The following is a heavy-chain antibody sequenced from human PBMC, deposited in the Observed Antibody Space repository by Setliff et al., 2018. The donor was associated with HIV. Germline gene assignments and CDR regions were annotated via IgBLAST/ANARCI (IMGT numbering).Heavy chain of an antibody. CDR3: AKPLYDSSGYYLNWYFDL. CDR1: GFTFSSYG. D-gene: IGHD3-22*01. V-gene: IGHV3-33*06. CDR2: IWYDGNNK. Sequence: LSCAASGFTFSSYGMHWVRQAPGKGLEWVAVIWYDGNNKYYADSVKGRFTISGDNSKNTLYLQMNSLRAEDTAVYYCAKPLYDSSGYYLNWYFDLWGRGTLVTVSS. J-gene: IGHJ2*01.